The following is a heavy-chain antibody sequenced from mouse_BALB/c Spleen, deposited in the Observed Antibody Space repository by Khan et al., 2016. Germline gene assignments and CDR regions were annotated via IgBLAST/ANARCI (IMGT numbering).Heavy chain of an antibody. D-gene: IGHD2-9*01. Sequence: VQLQQPGAELVRPGALVKLSCKASGFNIIHYYMHWVKQRPEQGLEWIGWIDPENGNTINDPKFQGKAIITADTSSNTVYLQLTSLTSEDTAVYYCARSYYGNDAWFAYWGQGTLVTVSA. CDR3: ARSYYGNDAWFAY. V-gene: IGHV14-1*02. J-gene: IGHJ3*01. CDR1: GFNIIHYY. CDR2: IDPENGNT.